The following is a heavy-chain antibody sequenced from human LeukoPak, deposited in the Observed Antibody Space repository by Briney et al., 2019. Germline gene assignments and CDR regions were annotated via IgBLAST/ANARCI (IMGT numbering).Heavy chain of an antibody. D-gene: IGHD3-22*01. Sequence: GGSLRLSCAASGFTFSGYWMSWVRQAPGKGLEWVANIKQDGSEKYYVDSVKGRFTISRDNAKNSLYLQMNSLRAEDTAVYYCARAYYYDSSGYGFDYWGQGTLVTVSS. V-gene: IGHV3-7*04. J-gene: IGHJ4*02. CDR1: GFTFSGYW. CDR2: IKQDGSEK. CDR3: ARAYYYDSSGYGFDY.